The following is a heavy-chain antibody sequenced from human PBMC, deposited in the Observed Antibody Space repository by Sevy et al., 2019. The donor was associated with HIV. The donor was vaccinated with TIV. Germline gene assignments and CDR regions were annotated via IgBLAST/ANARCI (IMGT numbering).Heavy chain of an antibody. D-gene: IGHD3-3*01. V-gene: IGHV1-2*02. CDR2: INPKSGAT. J-gene: IGHJ6*02. CDR3: ARESYDFWTGPVDYDYGMDV. Sequence: ASVKVSCKASGYTFSDSGYYVHWVRQAPGQGLEWMGWINPKSGATNYAQKFQGRVTMTRDTSVSTANMELTRLTSDDTAGYYCARESYDFWTGPVDYDYGMDVWGQGTTVTVSS. CDR1: GYTFSDSGYY.